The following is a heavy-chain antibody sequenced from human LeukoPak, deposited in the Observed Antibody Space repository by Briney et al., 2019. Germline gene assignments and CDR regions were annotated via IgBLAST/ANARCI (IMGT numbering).Heavy chain of an antibody. CDR1: GFTFSNYG. V-gene: IGHV3-30*02. D-gene: IGHD4-23*01. Sequence: TGGSLRLSCGASGFTFSNYGMLWVRQAPGKGLEWVAFIRYDGNNKLYADSMKGRFTISRDNSKNTLYLHINSLRAEDTAVYYCAKDNSLSNFDYWGQGTLVTVSS. CDR2: IRYDGNNK. CDR3: AKDNSLSNFDY. J-gene: IGHJ4*02.